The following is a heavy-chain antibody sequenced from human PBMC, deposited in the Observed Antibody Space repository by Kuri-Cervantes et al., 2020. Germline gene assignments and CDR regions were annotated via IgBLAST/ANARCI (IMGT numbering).Heavy chain of an antibody. D-gene: IGHD3-10*01. J-gene: IGHJ6*03. V-gene: IGHV3-74*01. CDR3: ARDIKSYYMDA. Sequence: GESLKISCAASGFTFDDYAMHWVRQAPGKGLVWVSRINSDGSTTGYADSVKGRLTISRDNSKNTLDLQVNSLRAEDTAIYYCARDIKSYYMDAWGEGTTVTVSS. CDR2: INSDGSTT. CDR1: GFTFDDYA.